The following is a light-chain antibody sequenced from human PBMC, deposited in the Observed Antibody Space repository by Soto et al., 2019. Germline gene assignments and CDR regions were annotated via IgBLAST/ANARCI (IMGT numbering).Light chain of an antibody. J-gene: IGKJ4*01. CDR3: QQYNDWPLT. CDR2: GAS. Sequence: EIVMTQSPATQSVSPGERAALSCRASQSVSTNLAWYQQKPGQAPRLLIYGASTRATGIPARFSGSGSGTEFTLTINSLQSEDVAVYYCQQYNDWPLTFGGGTKVDIK. CDR1: QSVSTN. V-gene: IGKV3-15*01.